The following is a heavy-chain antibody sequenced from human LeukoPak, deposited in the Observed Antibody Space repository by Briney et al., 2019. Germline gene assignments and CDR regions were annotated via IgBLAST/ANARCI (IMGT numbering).Heavy chain of an antibody. CDR1: GFTFSDYY. CDR2: ISSSGSAT. Sequence: GGSLRLSCAASGFTFSDYYMSWIRQAPGKGLEWVSCISSSGSATYYADSVRGRFTVSRDNAKNSLSLQMNSLRAEDTAVYYCARVRAAYYYGMDVWGRGTTVTVSS. J-gene: IGHJ6*02. CDR3: ARVRAAYYYGMDV. V-gene: IGHV3-11*04.